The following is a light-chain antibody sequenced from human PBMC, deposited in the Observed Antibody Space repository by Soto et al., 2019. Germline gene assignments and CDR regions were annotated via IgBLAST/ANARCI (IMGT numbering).Light chain of an antibody. Sequence: QPVLTQSSSASASLGSSVKLTCTLSSGHSSYIIAWHQQQPGKAPRYLMKLEGSGSYNKGSGVPDRFSGSSSGADRYLTISNLQVEDEADYSCETWDSNTHTVFGGGTKLTV. CDR3: ETWDSNTHTV. J-gene: IGLJ3*02. CDR1: SGHSSYI. CDR2: LEGSGSY. V-gene: IGLV4-60*02.